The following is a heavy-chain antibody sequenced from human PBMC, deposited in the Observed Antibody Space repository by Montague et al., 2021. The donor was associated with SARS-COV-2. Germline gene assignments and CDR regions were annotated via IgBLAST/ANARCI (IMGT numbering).Heavy chain of an antibody. D-gene: IGHD5-12*01. V-gene: IGHV4-59*02. Sequence: SETLSLTCIVSGSSVRSYYWGWIRQPPGKGLEWIGYIYDSGSTNYNPSLKSRVTISVDTSKSQFSLKLSSVTAADTAVYYCARENTVATFGGPYYIDSWGQGTLVTVSA. CDR3: ARENTVATFGGPYYIDS. CDR1: GSSVRSYY. J-gene: IGHJ4*02. CDR2: IYDSGST.